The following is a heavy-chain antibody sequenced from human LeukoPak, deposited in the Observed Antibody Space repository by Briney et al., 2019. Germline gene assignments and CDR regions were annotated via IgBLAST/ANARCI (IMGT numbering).Heavy chain of an antibody. CDR3: ARVTRWENFGY. J-gene: IGHJ4*02. V-gene: IGHV3-53*01. Sequence: PGGSLRLSCAASGFTVSSNYMNWVRQAPGKGLEWVSVIYSGGSTYYADSVKGRFTISRDNSKNTLYLQMNSLRAEDTAVYYCARVTRWENFGYWGQGTLVSVSS. D-gene: IGHD5-24*01. CDR2: IYSGGST. CDR1: GFTVSSNY.